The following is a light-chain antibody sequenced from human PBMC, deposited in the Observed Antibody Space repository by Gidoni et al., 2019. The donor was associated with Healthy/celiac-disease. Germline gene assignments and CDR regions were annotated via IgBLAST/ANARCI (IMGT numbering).Light chain of an antibody. CDR2: DDS. J-gene: IGLJ3*02. Sequence: SYVPTQPPPVSVAPGQTARITCGGNNFGRKSVHWYQQKPGQAPVLVVYDDSDRPSGIPERFSGSNSGNTATLTISRVEAGDEADYYCQVWDSSSDLWVFGGGTKLTVL. CDR3: QVWDSSSDLWV. V-gene: IGLV3-21*02. CDR1: NFGRKS.